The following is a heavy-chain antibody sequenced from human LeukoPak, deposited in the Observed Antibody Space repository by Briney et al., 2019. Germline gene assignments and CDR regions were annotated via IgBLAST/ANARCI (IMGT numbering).Heavy chain of an antibody. Sequence: PSETLSLTCTVSGGSISSSYWSWIRQPAGKGLEWIGGIYTSGSANYNPSLKSRITMSVDTSKNQSSLKLSSVTAADTAVYYCARDQALNWNYDVFDYWGQGTLVTVSS. CDR1: GGSISSSY. CDR3: ARDQALNWNYDVFDY. V-gene: IGHV4-4*07. CDR2: IYTSGSA. D-gene: IGHD1-7*01. J-gene: IGHJ4*02.